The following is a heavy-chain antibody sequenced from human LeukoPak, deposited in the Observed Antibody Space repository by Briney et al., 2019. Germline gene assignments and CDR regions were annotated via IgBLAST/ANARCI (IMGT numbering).Heavy chain of an antibody. CDR1: GYTFTGYY. D-gene: IGHD3-22*01. J-gene: IGHJ4*02. Sequence: ASVKVSCKASGYTFTGYYMHWVRQAPGQGLEWMGWINPNSGGTNYAQKFQGRVTMTRDTSTSTAYMELRSLRSDDTAVYYCAYDSSGSQGDYWGQGTLVTVSS. CDR3: AYDSSGSQGDY. CDR2: INPNSGGT. V-gene: IGHV1-2*02.